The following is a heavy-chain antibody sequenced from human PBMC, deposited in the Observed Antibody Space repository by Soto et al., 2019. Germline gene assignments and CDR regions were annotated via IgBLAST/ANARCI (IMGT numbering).Heavy chain of an antibody. CDR1: GFSLSTRGVG. CDR3: AHTPRGYSYYFDY. CDR2: LYWDDDE. Sequence: QITLKESGPTLVKPTQTLTLTCTFSGFSLSTRGVGVGWIRQPPGKALEWLALLYWDDDEGYSPSLKSRLTSTKDTSKNQVVLSVTNMDPVDTATYYCAHTPRGYSYYFDYWRQGTLVTVSS. J-gene: IGHJ4*02. D-gene: IGHD5-18*01. V-gene: IGHV2-5*02.